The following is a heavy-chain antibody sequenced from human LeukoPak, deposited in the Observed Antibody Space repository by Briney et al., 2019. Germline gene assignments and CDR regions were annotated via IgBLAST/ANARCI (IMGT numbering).Heavy chain of an antibody. J-gene: IGHJ4*02. CDR1: GGSIRSTSHY. Sequence: PSETLSLTCTVSGGSIRSTSHYWGWVRQPPGKGLEWIGSIYYNGATYYNPSPKSRVTISVDTSKNQFSLKLTSVPAADTALYYCARHTGYQGDLDHFDSWGQGTLVTVSS. V-gene: IGHV4-39*01. D-gene: IGHD2-21*02. CDR2: IYYNGAT. CDR3: ARHTGYQGDLDHFDS.